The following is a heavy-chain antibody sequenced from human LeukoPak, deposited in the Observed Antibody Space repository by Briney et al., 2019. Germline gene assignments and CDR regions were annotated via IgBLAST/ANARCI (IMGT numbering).Heavy chain of an antibody. Sequence: SETLSLTCTVSGGSISHYYWSWIWQPPGKGPEWIGYIYYTGTTNYNPSLRSRVTISVDTSKNQFSLKLNSVTAADTAVYYCAREDPQTKVPEGMDVWGQGTTVTVSS. CDR2: IYYTGTT. D-gene: IGHD4/OR15-4a*01. J-gene: IGHJ6*02. V-gene: IGHV4-59*01. CDR3: AREDPQTKVPEGMDV. CDR1: GGSISHYY.